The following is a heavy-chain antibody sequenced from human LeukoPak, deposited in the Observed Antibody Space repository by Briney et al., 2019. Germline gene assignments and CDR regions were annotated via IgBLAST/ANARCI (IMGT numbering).Heavy chain of an antibody. CDR1: GFTFTSYA. V-gene: IGHV3-23*01. J-gene: IGHJ6*03. CDR2: ISGTGGST. CDR3: AKGLYTGLYYYMDV. D-gene: IGHD1-14*01. Sequence: GGSLRPSCAASGFTFTSYAMSWVRQAPGKGLEWVSAISGTGGSTYYVDSVKGRFTISRDNSKNTLYLQMNSLGAEDTAVYYCAKGLYTGLYYYMDVWGKGTTVTVSS.